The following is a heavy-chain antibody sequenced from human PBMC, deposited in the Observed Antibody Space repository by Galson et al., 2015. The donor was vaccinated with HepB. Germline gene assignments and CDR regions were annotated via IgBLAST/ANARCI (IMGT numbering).Heavy chain of an antibody. V-gene: IGHV3-23*01. CDR1: GFTFGSFA. CDR3: AKSRGYGAFQH. D-gene: IGHD4/OR15-4a*01. J-gene: IGHJ1*01. CDR2: IGGSGGTT. Sequence: SLRLSCAASGFTFGSFAMCWVRQAPGKGLEWVSDIGGSGGTTYYSDSVKGRFTISRDNSKNSLYLQMNSLRTEDTALYYCAKSRGYGAFQHWGQGTLVTVSS.